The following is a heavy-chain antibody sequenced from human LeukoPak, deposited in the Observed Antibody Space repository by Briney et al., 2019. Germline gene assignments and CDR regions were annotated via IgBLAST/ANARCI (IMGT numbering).Heavy chain of an antibody. Sequence: GGSLRLSCAASRFTFSSYSMNWVRQAPGKGLEWVSYISSSSSTIYYADSVKGRLTISRDNAKNSLYLQMNSLRAEDTAVYYCARDQDYDYYDSSGYYRAEYFQHWGQGTLVTVSS. CDR1: RFTFSSYS. D-gene: IGHD3-22*01. V-gene: IGHV3-48*04. CDR3: ARDQDYDYYDSSGYYRAEYFQH. CDR2: ISSSSSTI. J-gene: IGHJ1*01.